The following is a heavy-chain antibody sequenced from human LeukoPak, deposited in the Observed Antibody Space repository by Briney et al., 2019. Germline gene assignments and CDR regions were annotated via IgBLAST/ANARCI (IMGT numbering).Heavy chain of an antibody. J-gene: IGHJ4*02. CDR1: GGTFSSYA. V-gene: IGHV1-69*05. D-gene: IGHD3-22*01. CDR2: IIPIFGTA. CDR3: ARDFHDSSGYYDY. Sequence: SVKVSCKASGGTFSSYAISWVRQAPGQGLEWMGGIIPIFGTANYAQKFQGRVTITTDESTSTAFMELSSLRSEDTAVYYCARDFHDSSGYYDYCGQGTLVTVSS.